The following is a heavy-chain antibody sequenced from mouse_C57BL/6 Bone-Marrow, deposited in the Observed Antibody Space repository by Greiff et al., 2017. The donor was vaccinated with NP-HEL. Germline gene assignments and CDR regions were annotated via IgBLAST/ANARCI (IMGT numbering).Heavy chain of an antibody. V-gene: IGHV1-81*01. D-gene: IGHD1-1*02. CDR1: GYTFTSYG. CDR2: IYPRSGNT. CDR3: ARSNYPSFAY. Sequence: QVQLQQSGAELARPGASVKLSCKASGYTFTSYGISWVKQRTGQGLEWIGEIYPRSGNTYYNEKFKGKATMTADKSSSTAYMELRSLTSEDSAVYFCARSNYPSFAYWGQGTLVTVSA. J-gene: IGHJ3*01.